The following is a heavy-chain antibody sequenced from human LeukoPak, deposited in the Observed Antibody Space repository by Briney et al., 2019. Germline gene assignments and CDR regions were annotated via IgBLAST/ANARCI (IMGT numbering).Heavy chain of an antibody. CDR2: INHSGST. J-gene: IGHJ4*02. Sequence: SETLSLTCAVYGGSFSGYYWSWIRQPPGKGLEWIGEINHSGSTNYNPSLKSRVTISVDTSKNQFSLKLSSVTAADTAVYYCARDRAHASPDYWGQGTLVTVSS. V-gene: IGHV4-34*01. CDR1: GGSFSGYY. CDR3: ARDRAHASPDY.